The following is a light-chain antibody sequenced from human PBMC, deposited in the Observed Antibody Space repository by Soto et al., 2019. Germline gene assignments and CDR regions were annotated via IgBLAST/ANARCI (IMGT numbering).Light chain of an antibody. V-gene: IGLV1-40*01. Sequence: QSVLTQPPSVSGAPGQRVTISCAGSISNIGAGFDVHWYQQLPGTAPKLLIYGNTTRPSGVPDRFSGSKSGTSASLAITGLQPEDEADYYCQSYDSSLSGLWVFGGGTKLTVL. J-gene: IGLJ3*02. CDR3: QSYDSSLSGLWV. CDR1: ISNIGAGFD. CDR2: GNT.